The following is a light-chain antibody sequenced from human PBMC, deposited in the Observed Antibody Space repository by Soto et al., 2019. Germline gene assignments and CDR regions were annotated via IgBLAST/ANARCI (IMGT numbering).Light chain of an antibody. Sequence: QSALTQPTSVSGSPGQSITISCTGTSSDVGGYNYVSWYQHHPGKAPKLMICDVSDRPSGVSNRFSGSKSGNTASLTISGLQAEDEAAYYCSSYTSSSTPWVFGTGTKVTAL. CDR2: DVS. CDR1: SSDVGGYNY. CDR3: SSYTSSSTPWV. V-gene: IGLV2-14*03. J-gene: IGLJ1*01.